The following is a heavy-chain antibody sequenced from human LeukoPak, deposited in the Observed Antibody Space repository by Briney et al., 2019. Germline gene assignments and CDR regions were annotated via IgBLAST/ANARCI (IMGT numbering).Heavy chain of an antibody. V-gene: IGHV3-23*01. D-gene: IGHD1-26*01. CDR2: ISGSGGST. CDR3: AKILRWEGVY. J-gene: IGHJ4*02. CDR1: GFTFSSYA. Sequence: PGGSLRLSCAASGFTFSSYAMSWVRQAPGKGLEWVSAISGSGGSTYYADSVKGRFTISRDNSKNTLYLQMNSVRVEDTAVYYCAKILRWEGVYWGQGTLVTVSS.